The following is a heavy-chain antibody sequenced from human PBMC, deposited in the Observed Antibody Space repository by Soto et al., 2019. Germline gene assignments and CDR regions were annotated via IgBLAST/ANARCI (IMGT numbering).Heavy chain of an antibody. CDR3: ARDLRFLEWFNWFDP. J-gene: IGHJ5*02. CDR2: ISAYNGNT. CDR1: GYTFTSYG. V-gene: IGHV1-18*01. Sequence: ASVKVSCKASGYTFTSYGISWVRQAPGQGLEWMGWISAYNGNTNYAQKLQGRVTMTTDTSTSTAYMELRSLRSDDTAVYYCARDLRFLEWFNWFDPWGQGTLVNVSS. D-gene: IGHD3-3*01.